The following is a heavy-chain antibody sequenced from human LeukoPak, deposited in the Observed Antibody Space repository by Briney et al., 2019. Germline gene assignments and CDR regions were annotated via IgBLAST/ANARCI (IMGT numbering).Heavy chain of an antibody. CDR2: IKHSGST. V-gene: IGHV4-34*01. CDR1: GGSFSGYY. J-gene: IGHJ5*02. D-gene: IGHD3-16*01. CDR3: ARLRPRMITFGEVIGWFDP. Sequence: SETLSLTCAVYGGSFSGYYWSWIRQPPGKGLEWIGEIKHSGSTNYNPSLKSRVTISIDTSKNQFSLKLSSVTAADTAVYYCARLRPRMITFGEVIGWFDPWGQGTLVTVSS.